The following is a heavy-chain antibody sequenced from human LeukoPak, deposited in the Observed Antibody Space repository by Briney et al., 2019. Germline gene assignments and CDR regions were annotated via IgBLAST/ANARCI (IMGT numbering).Heavy chain of an antibody. CDR2: INHSGST. CDR1: GGSFSGYY. V-gene: IGHV4-34*01. CDR3: ARWAYCGGDCYSIFDY. D-gene: IGHD2-21*02. Sequence: KPSETLSLTCAVYGGSFSGYYWSWIRQPPGKGLEWIGEINHSGSTNYNPSLKSRVTISVDTSKNQFSLKLSSVTAADTAVYYCARWAYCGGDCYSIFDYWGQGTLVTVSS. J-gene: IGHJ4*02.